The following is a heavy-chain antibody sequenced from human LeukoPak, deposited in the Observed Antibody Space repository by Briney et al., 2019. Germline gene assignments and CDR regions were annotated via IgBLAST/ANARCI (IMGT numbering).Heavy chain of an antibody. Sequence: ASVKVSCKASGYTFTSYGISWVRQAPGQGLEWMGWISAYNGNTNYAQKLQGRVTMTTDTSTSTAYIELRSLRSDDTAVYYCARDLGYDSSGYYVDYWGQGTLVTVSS. J-gene: IGHJ4*02. CDR2: ISAYNGNT. D-gene: IGHD3-22*01. V-gene: IGHV1-18*01. CDR1: GYTFTSYG. CDR3: ARDLGYDSSGYYVDY.